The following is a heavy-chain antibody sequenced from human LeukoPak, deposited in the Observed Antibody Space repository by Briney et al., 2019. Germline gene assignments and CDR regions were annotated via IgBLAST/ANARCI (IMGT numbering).Heavy chain of an antibody. V-gene: IGHV3-49*04. CDR3: TRDLTMVATSYFDC. CDR2: IRSNAYGGTP. D-gene: IGHD5-12*01. Sequence: GGSLRLSCTASGFTFGDYAMNWVRQAPGKGLEWVGFIRSNAYGGTPEYAASVKGRFTISRDDSKSIAYLQMNSLKTEDTAVYYCTRDLTMVATSYFDCWGQGTLVTVSS. J-gene: IGHJ4*02. CDR1: GFTFGDYA.